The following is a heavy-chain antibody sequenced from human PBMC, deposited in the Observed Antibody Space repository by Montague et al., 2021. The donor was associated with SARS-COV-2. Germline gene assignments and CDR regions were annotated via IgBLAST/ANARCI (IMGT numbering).Heavy chain of an antibody. CDR2: IYHSGST. CDR3: ARSNLPNYYDIGNAFDI. V-gene: IGHV4-30-2*01. D-gene: IGHD3-22*01. J-gene: IGHJ3*02. CDR1: GGSIISTTSN. Sequence: TLSLTCTVSGGSIISTTSNWGWIRQPPGKGLEWIGYIYHSGSTYYNPSLKSRVTISVDRSKNQFSLKLSPVTAADTAVYYCARSNLPNYYDIGNAFDIWGQGTMVTVSS.